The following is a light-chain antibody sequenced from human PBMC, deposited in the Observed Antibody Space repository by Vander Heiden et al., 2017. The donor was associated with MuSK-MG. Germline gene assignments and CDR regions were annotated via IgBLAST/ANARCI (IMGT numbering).Light chain of an antibody. CDR3: DTGDGNLNGVV. J-gene: IGLJ2*01. CDR2: LNE. Sequence: QSVLPHPPSPSGTPGQRVTTPCSGTTPNIASNPVPWYQNLPGPPPNPPISLNEQRPPAVPDRFSGSSSDTSASLAIGGIQSGDEAEYYCDTGDGNLNGVVFGGGTKLTVL. V-gene: IGLV1-44*01. CDR1: TPNIASNP.